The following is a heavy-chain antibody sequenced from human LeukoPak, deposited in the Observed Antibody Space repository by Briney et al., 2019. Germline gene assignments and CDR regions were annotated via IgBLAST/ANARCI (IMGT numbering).Heavy chain of an antibody. Sequence: ASVKVSCKASGSTFTGYYMHWVRQAPGQGLEWMGWINPNSGGTNYAQKFQGRVTMTRDASISTAYMELSRLRSDDTAVYYCAGDLGDFWIRMYYFDYWGQGTLVTVSS. D-gene: IGHD3-3*01. J-gene: IGHJ4*02. CDR2: INPNSGGT. CDR1: GSTFTGYY. V-gene: IGHV1-2*02. CDR3: AGDLGDFWIRMYYFDY.